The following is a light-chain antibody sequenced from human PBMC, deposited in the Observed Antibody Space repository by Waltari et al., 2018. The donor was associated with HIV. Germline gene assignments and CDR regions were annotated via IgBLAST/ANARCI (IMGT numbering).Light chain of an antibody. CDR3: ASYTGSSTWV. CDR2: EVS. Sequence: QSALTQPASVSGSPGQSITISCTGTRSDVGGYNYVSWYQHHPGKAPKLVIYEVSKRPSGASSRSSAIKSGNTASLTISGLQAEDEGDYYCASYTGSSTWVFGGGTNLTVL. V-gene: IGLV2-14*01. J-gene: IGLJ3*02. CDR1: RSDVGGYNY.